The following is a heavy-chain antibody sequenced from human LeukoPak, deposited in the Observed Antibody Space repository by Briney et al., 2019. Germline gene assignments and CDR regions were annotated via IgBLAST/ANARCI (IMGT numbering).Heavy chain of an antibody. Sequence: SGTLSLTCAVSGGSISSSNWWSWVRQPPGKGLEWIGEIYHSGSTNYNPSLKSRVTISVDKSKNQFSLKLSSVTAADTAVYCCARRVLSGYCSSTSCYSWFDPWGQGTLVTVSS. J-gene: IGHJ5*02. V-gene: IGHV4-4*01. D-gene: IGHD2-2*03. CDR1: GGSISSSNW. CDR2: IYHSGST. CDR3: ARRVLSGYCSSTSCYSWFDP.